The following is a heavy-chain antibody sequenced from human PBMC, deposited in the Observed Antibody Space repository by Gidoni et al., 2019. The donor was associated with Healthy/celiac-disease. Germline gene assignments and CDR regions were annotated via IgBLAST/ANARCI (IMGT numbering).Heavy chain of an antibody. J-gene: IGHJ4*02. CDR3: ARGVYSSSWYGDDLRY. Sequence: QVQLVQSGAEVKKPGASVKVSCQASGYTFTSYGIGWVRQAPGHGLEWMGWSSAYNGNTNYGQKLQGRVTMTTDTSTSTAYMELRSLRSDDTAVYYCARGVYSSSWYGDDLRYWGQGTLVTVS. CDR2: SSAYNGNT. CDR1: GYTFTSYG. D-gene: IGHD6-13*01. V-gene: IGHV1-18*01.